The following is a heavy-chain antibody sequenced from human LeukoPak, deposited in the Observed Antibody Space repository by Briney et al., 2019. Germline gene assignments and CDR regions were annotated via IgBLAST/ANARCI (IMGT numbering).Heavy chain of an antibody. Sequence: GGSLRRSRAASGFTFSSYAMSWVRPAPGKGLEWDSAISGSGGSTYYADSVKGRFTISRDNSKNTLYLQMKSLTAEDTAVYYCAKDPSSGWYAYNWFDPWGQGTLVTVSS. V-gene: IGHV3-23*01. CDR1: GFTFSSYA. D-gene: IGHD6-19*01. CDR2: ISGSGGST. J-gene: IGHJ5*02. CDR3: AKDPSSGWYAYNWFDP.